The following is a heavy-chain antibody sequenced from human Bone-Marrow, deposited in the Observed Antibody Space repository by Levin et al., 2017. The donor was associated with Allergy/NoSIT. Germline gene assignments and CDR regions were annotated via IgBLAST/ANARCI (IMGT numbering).Heavy chain of an antibody. V-gene: IGHV4-31*03. CDR2: IYYTGNT. CDR1: GDSISNGGYF. Sequence: SQTLSLTCTVSGDSISNGGYFWSWIRQRPGKGLEWIGYIYYTGNTYYNPSLKSRVIMSVDTSKNQFSLRLSSVTAADTAVYYCARRTDYIDDEYYFDYWGQGTLVTVSS. J-gene: IGHJ4*02. CDR3: ARRTDYIDDEYYFDY. D-gene: IGHD4-11*01.